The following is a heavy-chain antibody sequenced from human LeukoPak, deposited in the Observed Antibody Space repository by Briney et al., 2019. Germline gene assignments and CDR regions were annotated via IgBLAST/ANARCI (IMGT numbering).Heavy chain of an antibody. D-gene: IGHD3-3*01. J-gene: IGHJ6*03. CDR2: INPIFGTA. Sequence: SVKVSCKASGGTFSSYAISWVRQAPGKGLEWMGGINPIFGTANYAQKFKGRVTITTDESTGTAYMELSSLRSEDTAVYYCAREVLRFLEWFPDTPRDYMDVWGKGTTVTVSS. V-gene: IGHV1-69*05. CDR1: GGTFSSYA. CDR3: AREVLRFLEWFPDTPRDYMDV.